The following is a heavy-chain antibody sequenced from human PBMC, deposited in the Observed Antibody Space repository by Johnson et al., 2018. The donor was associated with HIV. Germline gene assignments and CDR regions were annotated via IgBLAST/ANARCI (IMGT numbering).Heavy chain of an antibody. Sequence: QMQLVESGGGVVQPGRSLRLSCAASGFTFSSYAMHWVRQAPGKGLEWVAVISYDGSDKYYADSVKGRFTISRDNSKNTLYLQMNSLRAEDTAVYYCAKHIVLVVYAIGAAFDIWGQGTMVTVSS. CDR1: GFTFSSYA. V-gene: IGHV3-30*18. CDR2: ISYDGSDK. J-gene: IGHJ3*02. D-gene: IGHD2-8*02. CDR3: AKHIVLVVYAIGAAFDI.